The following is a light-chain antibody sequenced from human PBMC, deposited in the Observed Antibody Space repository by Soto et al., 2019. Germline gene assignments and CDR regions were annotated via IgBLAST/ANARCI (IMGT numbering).Light chain of an antibody. CDR3: QQYDSSPWT. Sequence: EIVWTQSPGTLSLSPGERATLSCSASQSVSSSFLAWYQQKPGQAPRLLIYGASTRATGIPDRFSGSGSGTGITLTISRLEPEDLAVYYWQQYDSSPWTFGQGTKVEIK. CDR1: QSVSSSF. CDR2: GAS. V-gene: IGKV3-20*01. J-gene: IGKJ1*01.